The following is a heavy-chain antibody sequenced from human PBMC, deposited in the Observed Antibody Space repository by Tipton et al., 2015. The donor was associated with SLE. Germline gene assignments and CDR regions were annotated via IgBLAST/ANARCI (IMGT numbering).Heavy chain of an antibody. V-gene: IGHV3-21*01. D-gene: IGHD3-10*01. J-gene: IGHJ4*02. CDR1: GFTFSSYS. CDR3: ARDNGAVRRFDY. Sequence: SLRLSCAASGFTFSSYSMNWVRQAPGKGLEWVSSISSSSSYIYYADSVKGRFTISRDNAKNSLYLQMNSLRAEDTAVYYCARDNGAVRRFDYWGQGTLVTVSS. CDR2: ISSSSSYI.